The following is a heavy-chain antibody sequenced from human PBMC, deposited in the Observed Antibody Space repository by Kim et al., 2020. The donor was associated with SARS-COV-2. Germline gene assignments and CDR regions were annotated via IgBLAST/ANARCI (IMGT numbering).Heavy chain of an antibody. J-gene: IGHJ4*02. Sequence: TNYLPPRKRRVTISVETSKNQFSLKLRSVTAADTAVYYCAREGIAARRFDYWGQGALVTVSA. CDR2: T. D-gene: IGHD6-6*01. V-gene: IGHV4-59*01. CDR3: AREGIAARRFDY.